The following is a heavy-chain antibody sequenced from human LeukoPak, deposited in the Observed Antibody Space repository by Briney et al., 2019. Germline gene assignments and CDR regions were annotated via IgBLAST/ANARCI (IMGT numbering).Heavy chain of an antibody. CDR3: ARSPDILTGEKFDY. CDR2: MNPKRGGT. V-gene: IGHV1-2*02. D-gene: IGHD3-9*01. J-gene: IGHJ4*02. CDR1: GYTFTGYY. Sequence: ASVKVSCKASGYTFTGYYVHWVRQAPGQGLEWMGWMNPKRGGTNYAQKFEARVTMNRDTSISTAYMELSRLRFDDTAVYYCARSPDILTGEKFDYWGQGTLVTVSS.